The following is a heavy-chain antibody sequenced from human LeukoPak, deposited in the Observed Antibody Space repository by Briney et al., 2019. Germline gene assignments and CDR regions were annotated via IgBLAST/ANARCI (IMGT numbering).Heavy chain of an antibody. D-gene: IGHD6-19*01. Sequence: SETLSLTCAVYGGSFSGYYWSWIRQPPGKGLDWIGYIYYSGSTNYNPSLKSRVTISVDTSKNQFSLKLSSVTAADTAVYYCARGYTSGWSPALDIWGQGTMVTVSS. CDR1: GGSFSGYY. CDR2: IYYSGST. CDR3: ARGYTSGWSPALDI. V-gene: IGHV4-59*01. J-gene: IGHJ3*02.